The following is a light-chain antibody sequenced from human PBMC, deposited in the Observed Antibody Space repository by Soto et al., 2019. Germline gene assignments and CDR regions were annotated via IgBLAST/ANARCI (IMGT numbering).Light chain of an antibody. J-gene: IGLJ1*01. CDR3: CSYAGRYTYV. Sequence: LTQPRSVSGSPGQSVTISCTGASSDVGGYNYVSWYQQHPGKAPKLMIYDVSKRPSVVPDRFSGSKSGNTASLTISGLQTEDEADYYCCSYAGRYTYVFGTGTKVTVL. V-gene: IGLV2-11*01. CDR2: DVS. CDR1: SSDVGGYNY.